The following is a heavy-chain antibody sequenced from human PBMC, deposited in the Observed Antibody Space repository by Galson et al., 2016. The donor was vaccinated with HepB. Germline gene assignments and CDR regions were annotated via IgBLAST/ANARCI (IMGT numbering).Heavy chain of an antibody. CDR1: GLTLSNHA. D-gene: IGHD2/OR15-2a*01. V-gene: IGHV3-64D*06. CDR3: VKDCNTGDYFVY. CDR2: ISRDGLST. J-gene: IGHJ4*02. Sequence: SLRLSCAGSGLTLSNHAMHWVRQAPGKGPEYVSAISRDGLSTYYADSVKGRFTISRDTSKNTLYLQMSSLRAEDTAVYFCVKDCNTGDYFVYLGPGTLVTVSS.